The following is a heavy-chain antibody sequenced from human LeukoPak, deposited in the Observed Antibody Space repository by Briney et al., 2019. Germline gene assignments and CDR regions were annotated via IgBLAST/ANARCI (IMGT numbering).Heavy chain of an antibody. Sequence: PSETLSLTCTVSGGSISSYYWSWIRQPAGKGLEWIGRIYTSGSTNYNPSLKSRVTISVDKSKNQFSLKLSSVTAADTAVYYCARGTVVVPAAIDYYYYYYMDVWGKGTTVTVSS. J-gene: IGHJ6*03. CDR3: ARGTVVVPAAIDYYYYYYMDV. D-gene: IGHD2-2*01. V-gene: IGHV4-4*07. CDR2: IYTSGST. CDR1: GGSISSYY.